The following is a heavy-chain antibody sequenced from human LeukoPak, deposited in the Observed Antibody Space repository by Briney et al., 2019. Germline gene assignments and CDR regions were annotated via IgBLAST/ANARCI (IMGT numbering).Heavy chain of an antibody. CDR2: IYISGST. CDR1: GGSISSGSYY. Sequence: SETLSLTCTVSGGSISSGSYYWSWIRQPAGKGLEWIGRIYISGSTNYNPSLRSRVTISVDTSKNQFSLKLSSVTAADTAMYYGARVVGATYVNWFDPWGQGTLVTVSS. J-gene: IGHJ5*02. V-gene: IGHV4-61*02. CDR3: ARVVGATYVNWFDP. D-gene: IGHD1-26*01.